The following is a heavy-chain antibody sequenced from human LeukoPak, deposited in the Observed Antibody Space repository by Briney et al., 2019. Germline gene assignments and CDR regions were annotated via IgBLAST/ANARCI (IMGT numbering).Heavy chain of an antibody. Sequence: GGSLRLSCAASGFTFRNAWMSWVRQAPGKGLEWVGRIKSKTDGGTTDYAAPVKGRFTISRDDSKNTLYLQMNSLKTEDTAVYYCTTGAYDILTGYYRYYFDYWGQGTLVTVSS. D-gene: IGHD3-9*01. V-gene: IGHV3-15*01. CDR2: IKSKTDGGTT. CDR3: TTGAYDILTGYYRYYFDY. CDR1: GFTFRNAW. J-gene: IGHJ4*02.